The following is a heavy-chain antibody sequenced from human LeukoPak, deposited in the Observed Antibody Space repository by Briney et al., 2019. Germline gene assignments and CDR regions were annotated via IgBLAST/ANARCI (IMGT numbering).Heavy chain of an antibody. V-gene: IGHV4-59*08. D-gene: IGHD6-13*01. Sequence: SETLSLTCTVSGGSISSYYWSWIRQPPGKGLEWIGYIYYSGSTNYNPSLKSRVTISVDTSKNQFSLKLSSVTAADTAVYYCARLRARIAAAGHFDYWGQGTLITVSS. J-gene: IGHJ4*02. CDR2: IYYSGST. CDR3: ARLRARIAAAGHFDY. CDR1: GGSISSYY.